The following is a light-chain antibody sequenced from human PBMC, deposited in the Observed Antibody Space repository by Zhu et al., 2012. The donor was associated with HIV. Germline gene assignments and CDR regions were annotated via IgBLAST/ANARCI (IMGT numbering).Light chain of an antibody. CDR2: GAS. CDR1: QSFGTT. V-gene: IGKV3-15*01. J-gene: IGKJ1*01. CDR3: QHYYNWLGT. Sequence: EIVMTQSPDTLSVFPGERATLSCRASQSFGTTLAWYQHKPGQPPRLLIYGASTRATGIPARFSGSGSGTEFTLTISSVQSEDFAVYYCQHYYNWLGTFGQGTRVGIK.